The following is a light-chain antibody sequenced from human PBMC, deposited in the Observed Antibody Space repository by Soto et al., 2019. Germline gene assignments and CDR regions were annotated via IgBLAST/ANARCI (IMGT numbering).Light chain of an antibody. CDR1: ESVRNSY. V-gene: IGKV3-20*01. CDR3: QQYGSSPYT. J-gene: IGKJ2*01. Sequence: EILLTQSPGTLSLSPGERATLSCRASESVRNSYLAWYQQKPGQAPRLLIYGASGRATGIPDRFGGSGSGTDFTLTISRLEPEDFAVYYCQQYGSSPYTCGQGPKLEI. CDR2: GAS.